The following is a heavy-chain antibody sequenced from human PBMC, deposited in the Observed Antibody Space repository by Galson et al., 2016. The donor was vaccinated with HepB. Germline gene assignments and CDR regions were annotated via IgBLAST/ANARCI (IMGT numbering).Heavy chain of an antibody. V-gene: IGHV1-18*04. CDR3: ARVPVPYYYDSSGPFDY. CDR2: ISTYKGDT. CDR1: GYSFTSYG. Sequence: SVKVSCKASGYSFTSYGISWVRQAPGQGLEWMGWISTYKGDTHYAQKLQGRVTMTTDTSTSTAYMDLRSLRSDDTAVYYCARVPVPYYYDSSGPFDYWGQGTLVTVSS. J-gene: IGHJ4*02. D-gene: IGHD3-22*01.